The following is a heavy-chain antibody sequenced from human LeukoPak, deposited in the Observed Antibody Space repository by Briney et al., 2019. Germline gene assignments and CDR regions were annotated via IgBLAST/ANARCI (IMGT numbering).Heavy chain of an antibody. D-gene: IGHD2-15*01. V-gene: IGHV1-2*02. CDR1: GYTFTGYY. Sequence: ASVKVSCKASGYTFTGYYMHWVRQAPGQGLEWMGWISPNSGGTNYAQKFQGRVTMARDTSISTAYMELSRLRSDDTAVYYCARGGLGSGGAATDYWGQGTLVTVSS. CDR3: ARGGLGSGGAATDY. CDR2: ISPNSGGT. J-gene: IGHJ4*02.